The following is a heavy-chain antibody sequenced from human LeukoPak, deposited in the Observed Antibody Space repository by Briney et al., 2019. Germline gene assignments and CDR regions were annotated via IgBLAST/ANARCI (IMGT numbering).Heavy chain of an antibody. Sequence: GSSVKVSCKASGGTFSSYAISWVRQAPGQGLEWMGGIIPIFGTANYAQKFQGRVTITTDESTSTAYTELSSLRSEDTAVYYCSRDYYGSGRYFNGSYQYLMDLWGKGTTVTVSS. J-gene: IGHJ6*03. CDR1: GGTFSSYA. CDR3: SRDYYGSGRYFNGSYQYLMDL. V-gene: IGHV1-69*05. CDR2: IIPIFGTA. D-gene: IGHD3-10*01.